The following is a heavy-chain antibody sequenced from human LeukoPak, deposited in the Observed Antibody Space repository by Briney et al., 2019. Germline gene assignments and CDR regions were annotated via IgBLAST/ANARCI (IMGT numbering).Heavy chain of an antibody. J-gene: IGHJ5*02. CDR3: ARVETGTGPRWFDP. V-gene: IGHV4-59*01. Sequence: PSETLSLTCTVSGGSISSYYWSWIRQPPGKGLEWIGYIYYSGSTNYNPSLKSRVTISVDTSKNQFSLKLSSVTAADTAVYYCARVETGTGPRWFDPWGQGTLVTVSS. CDR2: IYYSGST. CDR1: GGSISSYY. D-gene: IGHD1-7*01.